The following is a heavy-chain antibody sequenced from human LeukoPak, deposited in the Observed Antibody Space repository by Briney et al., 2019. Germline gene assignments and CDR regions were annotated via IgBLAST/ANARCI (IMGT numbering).Heavy chain of an antibody. CDR3: ARNVGVDMVFDY. J-gene: IGHJ4*02. Sequence: ASVKVSCKASGYSFTSFGISWVRQAPGQGLEWMGWISGYNGNTNYAQKFQGRVTMTTDTSTSTAYMEARSLRSDDTAVYYCARNVGVDMVFDYWGQGTLVTVSS. D-gene: IGHD5-24*01. CDR2: ISGYNGNT. V-gene: IGHV1-18*01. CDR1: GYSFTSFG.